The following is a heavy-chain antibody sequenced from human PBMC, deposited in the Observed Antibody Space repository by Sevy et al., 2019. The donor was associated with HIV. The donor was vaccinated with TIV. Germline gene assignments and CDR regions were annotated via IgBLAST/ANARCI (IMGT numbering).Heavy chain of an antibody. J-gene: IGHJ4*02. CDR3: ASSCDLRHY. Sequence: ASVKVSCKASGYTFIGYYIHWVRQAPGQGLEWMGRINPNSGGTNYAQKFQGRVTMTRDTSISTAYMELSSLRSDDTAFYYCASSCDLRHYWGQGTLVTVSS. D-gene: IGHD2-21*01. CDR1: GYTFIGYY. CDR2: INPNSGGT. V-gene: IGHV1-2*06.